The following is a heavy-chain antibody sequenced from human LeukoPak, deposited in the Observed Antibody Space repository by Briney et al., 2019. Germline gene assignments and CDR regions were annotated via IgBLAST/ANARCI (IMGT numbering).Heavy chain of an antibody. CDR2: IYPGDSDT. D-gene: IGHD3-22*01. J-gene: IGHJ4*02. CDR3: ARPYDSSGYYFDY. V-gene: IGHV5-51*01. CDR1: GYSFTSYW. Sequence: GESLKISCKGSGYSFTSYWIGWVRQMPGRGLEWMGIIYPGDSDTRYSPSFQGQVTISADKSISTAYLQWSSLKASDTAMYYCARPYDSSGYYFDYWGQGTLVTVSS.